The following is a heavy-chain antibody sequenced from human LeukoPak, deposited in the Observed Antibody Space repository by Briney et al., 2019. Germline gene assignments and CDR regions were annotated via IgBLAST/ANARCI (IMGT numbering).Heavy chain of an antibody. CDR2: INPNSGGT. CDR3: ARDPLYYYDSSGNDAFDI. V-gene: IGHV1-2*06. CDR1: GYTFTGNY. D-gene: IGHD3-22*01. J-gene: IGHJ3*02. Sequence: GASVKVSCKASGYTFTGNYMHWVRQAPGQGLEWMGRINPNSGGTNYAQKFQGRVTMTRDTSISTAYMELSRLRSDDTAVYYCARDPLYYYDSSGNDAFDIWGQGTMVTVSS.